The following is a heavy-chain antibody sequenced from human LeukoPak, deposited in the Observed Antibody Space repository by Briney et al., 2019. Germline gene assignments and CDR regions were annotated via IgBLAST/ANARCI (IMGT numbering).Heavy chain of an antibody. J-gene: IGHJ5*02. D-gene: IGHD3-10*01. V-gene: IGHV1-2*02. CDR3: AREGALLWFGELSQGWFDP. CDR1: GGTFSSYA. Sequence: ASVKVSCKASGGTFSSYAISWVRQAPGQGLEWMGWINPNSGGTNYAQKFQGRVTMTRDTSISTAYMELSRLRSDDTAVYYCAREGALLWFGELSQGWFDPWGQGTLVTVSS. CDR2: INPNSGGT.